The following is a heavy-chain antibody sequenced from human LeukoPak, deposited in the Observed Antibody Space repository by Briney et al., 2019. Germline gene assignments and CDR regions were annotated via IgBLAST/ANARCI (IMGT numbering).Heavy chain of an antibody. CDR1: GGTFSSYA. Sequence: SVKVSCKASGGTFSSYAISWVRQAPGQGLEWKGRIIPILGIANYAQKFQGRVTITADKSTSTAYMELSSLRSEDTAVYYCARDSPYGDVYYGMDVWGQGTTVTVSS. CDR3: ARDSPYGDVYYGMDV. J-gene: IGHJ6*02. D-gene: IGHD4-17*01. V-gene: IGHV1-69*04. CDR2: IIPILGIA.